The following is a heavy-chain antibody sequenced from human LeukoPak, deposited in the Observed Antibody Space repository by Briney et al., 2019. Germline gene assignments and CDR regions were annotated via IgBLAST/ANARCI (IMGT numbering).Heavy chain of an antibody. J-gene: IGHJ5*02. CDR3: ARVQLGGSSIAAFNWFDP. D-gene: IGHD6-6*01. CDR1: GYTFTGYY. Sequence: VASVKVSCKASGYTFTGYYMHWVRQAPGQGLEWMGWINPNSGGTNYAQKFQGRVTMTRDTSISTAYMELSRLRSDDTAVYYCARVQLGGSSIAAFNWFDPWGQGTLVTVSS. CDR2: INPNSGGT. V-gene: IGHV1-2*02.